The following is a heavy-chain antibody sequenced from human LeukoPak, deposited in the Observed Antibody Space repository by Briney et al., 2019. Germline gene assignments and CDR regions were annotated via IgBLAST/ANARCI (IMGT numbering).Heavy chain of an antibody. CDR1: GYSFTSYW. CDR2: IYPGDSDT. D-gene: IGHD5-24*01. CDR3: ARLRMATSDAFDI. V-gene: IGHV5-51*01. Sequence: GASLKISYKGSGYSFTSYWIGWVRQMPGKGLEWMGIIYPGDSDTRYSPSFQGQVTISADKSISTAYLQWSSLKASDTAMYYCARLRMATSDAFDIWGQGTMVTVSS. J-gene: IGHJ3*02.